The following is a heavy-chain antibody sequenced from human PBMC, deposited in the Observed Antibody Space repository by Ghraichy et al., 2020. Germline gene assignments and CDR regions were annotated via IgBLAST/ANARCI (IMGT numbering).Heavy chain of an antibody. CDR2: IRYDGSNK. J-gene: IGHJ3*02. Sequence: GGSLRLSCAASGFTFSSYGMHWVRQAPGKGLEWVAFIRYDGSNKYYEDSVKGRFTISRDNSKNTLYLQMNSLRAEDTAVYYCAKDGNKRPLYDSSGYYGPNDAFDIWGQVTMVTVSS. CDR3: AKDGNKRPLYDSSGYYGPNDAFDI. V-gene: IGHV3-30*02. CDR1: GFTFSSYG. D-gene: IGHD3-22*01.